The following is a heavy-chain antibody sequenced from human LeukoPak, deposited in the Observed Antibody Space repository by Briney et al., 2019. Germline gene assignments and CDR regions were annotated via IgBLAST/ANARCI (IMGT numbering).Heavy chain of an antibody. D-gene: IGHD3-9*01. J-gene: IGHJ2*01. Sequence: GGSLRLSCTASGFTFGDYAMSWVRQAPGKGLEWVGFIRSKAYGGTTEYAASVKGRFTISRDDSKSIAYLQMNSLRAEDTAVYYCAKVLLRYFDWSGSSFFDLWGRGTLVTVSS. CDR3: AKVLLRYFDWSGSSFFDL. CDR2: IRSKAYGGTT. CDR1: GFTFGDYA. V-gene: IGHV3-49*04.